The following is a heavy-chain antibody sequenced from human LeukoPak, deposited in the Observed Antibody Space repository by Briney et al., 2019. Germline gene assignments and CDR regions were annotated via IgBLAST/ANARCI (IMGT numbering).Heavy chain of an antibody. CDR2: IIAYNGNT. CDR3: ARRDYYDSSNPFDY. D-gene: IGHD3-22*01. Sequence: ASVKVSCKASGYTFTSYGISWVRQAPGQGLEWMGWIIAYNGNTNYAQKLQGRVTITTDTSTSTAYMELRSLRSDDTAVYYCARRDYYDSSNPFDYWGQGTLVTVSS. V-gene: IGHV1-18*01. J-gene: IGHJ4*02. CDR1: GYTFTSYG.